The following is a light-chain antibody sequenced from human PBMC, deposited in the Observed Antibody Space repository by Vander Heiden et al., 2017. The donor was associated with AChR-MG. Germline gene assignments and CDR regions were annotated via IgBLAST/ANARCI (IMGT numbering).Light chain of an antibody. CDR2: EVS. J-gene: IGLJ2*01. Sequence: QSALTQPASVSGSPGQSITISCTGTSSDVGSYNLVSWYQQHPGKAPKLMIHEVSKRPSGVSNRFSGSKSGNTASLTISGLQAEDEADYYCCSYAGSVVFGGGTKLTVL. V-gene: IGLV2-23*02. CDR3: CSYAGSVV. CDR1: SSDVGSYNL.